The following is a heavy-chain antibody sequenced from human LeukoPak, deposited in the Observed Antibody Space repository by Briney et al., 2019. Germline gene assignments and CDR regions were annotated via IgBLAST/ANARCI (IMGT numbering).Heavy chain of an antibody. CDR3: ARVLGWLQLHYYYYYYGMDV. D-gene: IGHD5-24*01. V-gene: IGHV4-39*01. Sequence: SETLSLTCTVSGGSISSSSYHWGWIRQPPGKGLEWIGSIYYSGSTYYNPSLKSRVTISVDTSKNQFSLKLSSVTAADTAVYYCARVLGWLQLHYYYYYYGMDVWGQGTTVTVSS. CDR2: IYYSGST. CDR1: GGSISSSSYH. J-gene: IGHJ6*02.